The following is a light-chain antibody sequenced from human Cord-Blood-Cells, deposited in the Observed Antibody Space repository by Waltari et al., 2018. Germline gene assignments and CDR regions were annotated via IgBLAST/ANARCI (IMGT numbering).Light chain of an antibody. CDR2: AAS. CDR3: QQSYSTPIT. CDR1: QSISSY. V-gene: IGKV1-39*01. Sequence: DIQMTQSPSSLSASVGDRVTITCRASQSISSYFNWYQQKPGKAPKLLIYAASSLQSGVPSRFSGSGSGTDFTLTISSLQPEDFATYYCQQSYSTPITCGQGTRLEIK. J-gene: IGKJ5*01.